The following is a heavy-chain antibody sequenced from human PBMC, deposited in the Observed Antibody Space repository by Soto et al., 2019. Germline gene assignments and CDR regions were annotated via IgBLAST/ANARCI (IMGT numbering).Heavy chain of an antibody. Sequence: QVQLQQWGAGLLKPSETLSLTCAVYGGSFSGYYWSWIRQPPGKGLEWIGEINHSGSTNYNPSLKRQVTISVDTSMDQFSLKLSSVTAADTAVYYCARGLAGGGSYSPEGYFDYWGQGTLVTVSS. CDR2: INHSGST. J-gene: IGHJ4*02. CDR3: ARGLAGGGSYSPEGYFDY. V-gene: IGHV4-34*01. CDR1: GGSFSGYY. D-gene: IGHD1-26*01.